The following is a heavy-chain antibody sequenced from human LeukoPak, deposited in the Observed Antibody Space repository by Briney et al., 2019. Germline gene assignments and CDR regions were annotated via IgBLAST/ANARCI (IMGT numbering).Heavy chain of an antibody. Sequence: PGGSLRLSCAASGFTVSSNYMSWVRQAPGKGLEWVSVIYSGGSTYYADSVKGRFTISRDNSKNTLYLQMNSLRAEDTAVYYCARVPPSPYGDRTTASVWGQGTLVTVS. CDR1: GFTVSSNY. V-gene: IGHV3-53*01. CDR2: IYSGGST. CDR3: ARVPPSPYGDRTTASV. J-gene: IGHJ4*02. D-gene: IGHD4-17*01.